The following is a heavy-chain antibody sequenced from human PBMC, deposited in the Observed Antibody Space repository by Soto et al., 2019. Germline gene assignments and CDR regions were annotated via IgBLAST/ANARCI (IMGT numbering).Heavy chain of an antibody. CDR1: GFTFSSYA. D-gene: IGHD3-10*01. CDR2: ISGSGGST. Sequence: GGSLRLSCAASGFTFSSYAMSWVRQAPGKGLEWVSAISGSGGSTYYADSVKGRFTISRDNSKNALYLQMNSLRAEDTAVYYCANLWFGELLPWFDPWGQGTLVTAPQ. J-gene: IGHJ5*02. CDR3: ANLWFGELLPWFDP. V-gene: IGHV3-23*01.